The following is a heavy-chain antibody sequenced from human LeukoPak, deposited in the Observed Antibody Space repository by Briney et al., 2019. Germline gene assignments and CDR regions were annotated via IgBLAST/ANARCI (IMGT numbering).Heavy chain of an antibody. D-gene: IGHD3-22*01. CDR1: GFAISSFA. Sequence: GGSLRLSCAASGFAISSFAMNWVRQAPGKGLEYVSGISTNGDKMFYANSVKGRFSISRDNSKNTLYLQMNSLRAEDTAVYYCARDQYYYDSSGLNPDYWGQGTLVTVSS. CDR2: ISTNGDKM. J-gene: IGHJ4*02. CDR3: ARDQYYYDSSGLNPDY. V-gene: IGHV3-64*01.